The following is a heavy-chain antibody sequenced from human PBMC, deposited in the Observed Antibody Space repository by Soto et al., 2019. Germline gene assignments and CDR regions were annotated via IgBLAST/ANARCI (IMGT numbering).Heavy chain of an antibody. CDR2: ISGNGADT. D-gene: IGHD7-27*01. CDR1: GLTFRSYV. CDR3: AKRRGDGFFDL. V-gene: IGHV3-23*01. Sequence: EVQLLESGGGLVQTGGSLRLSCAASGLTFRSYVMSWVRQAPGKGLEWVSAISGNGADTYYAGSVKGRLTISRDNSKNTVYLQVNSLRAEDTAVYYCAKRRGDGFFDLWGRGTLVTVSS. J-gene: IGHJ2*01.